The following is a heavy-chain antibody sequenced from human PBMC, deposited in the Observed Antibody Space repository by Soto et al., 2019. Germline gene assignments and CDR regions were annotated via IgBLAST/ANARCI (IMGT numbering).Heavy chain of an antibody. V-gene: IGHV4-59*01. Sequence: SETLSLTCTVSGGSISSYYWNWIRQSPGKGLEWIASLDYSGTTSYNPSLKSRVTMSVDTSKSQFSLKLTSVTAADTAVYYCARGEDAFFYYGLDVWGQGITVTVSS. J-gene: IGHJ6*02. CDR2: LDYSGTT. CDR1: GGSISSYY. CDR3: ARGEDAFFYYGLDV.